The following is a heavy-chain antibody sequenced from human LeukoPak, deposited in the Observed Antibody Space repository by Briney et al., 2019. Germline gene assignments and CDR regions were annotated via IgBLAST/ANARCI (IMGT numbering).Heavy chain of an antibody. Sequence: PGGSLRLSCAASGFTFSSYAMSRVRQAPGKGLEWVSAISGSGGSTYYADSVKGRFTISRDNSKNTLYLQVNSLRAEDTAVYYCARGEVTTVTTNDYWGQGTLVTVSS. D-gene: IGHD4-17*01. CDR1: GFTFSSYA. CDR2: ISGSGGST. CDR3: ARGEVTTVTTNDY. J-gene: IGHJ4*02. V-gene: IGHV3-23*01.